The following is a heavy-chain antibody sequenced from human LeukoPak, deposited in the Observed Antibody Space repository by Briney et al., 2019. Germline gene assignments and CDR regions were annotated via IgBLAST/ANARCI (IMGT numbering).Heavy chain of an antibody. CDR2: IYYSGST. V-gene: IGHV4-38-2*01. CDR3: ARLPTVTFFDY. Sequence: PSETLSLTCAVSISSISSGYYWGWIRQPPGKGLEWIGSIYYSGSTYHNPSLKSRVTISVDTSKNQFSLRLSSVTAADTAVYYCARLPTVTFFDYWGQGTLVTVSS. J-gene: IGHJ4*02. D-gene: IGHD4-17*01. CDR1: ISSISSGYY.